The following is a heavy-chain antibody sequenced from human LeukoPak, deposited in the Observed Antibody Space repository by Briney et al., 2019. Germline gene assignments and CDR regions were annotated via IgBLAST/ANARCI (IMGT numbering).Heavy chain of an antibody. V-gene: IGHV3-73*01. Sequence: GGSLRLSCEASGFTFSGSAMYWVRQASGKGLEWVGRIRSTTDTAYAASVKGRFTISRDDSKNTAYLQMNSLKTEDTAVYYCTRLRHSNTDYYYYYGMDVWGQGTTVTVSS. J-gene: IGHJ6*02. CDR1: GFTFSGSA. CDR2: IRSTTDT. D-gene: IGHD2/OR15-2a*01. CDR3: TRLRHSNTDYYYYYGMDV.